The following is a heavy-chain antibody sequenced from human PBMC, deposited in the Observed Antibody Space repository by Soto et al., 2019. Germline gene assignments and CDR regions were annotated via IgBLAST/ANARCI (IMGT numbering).Heavy chain of an antibody. CDR3: AKDLSGIAAVVSYYGMDV. Sequence: GGSLRLSCAPSGFTFSSYPMTWARQAPGKGLEWVSAISGSGGSTYYADSVKGRFTISRDNSKNTLYLQMNSLRAEDTAVYYCAKDLSGIAAVVSYYGMDVWGQGTTVTVSS. J-gene: IGHJ6*02. D-gene: IGHD6-13*01. CDR1: GFTFSSYP. V-gene: IGHV3-23*01. CDR2: ISGSGGST.